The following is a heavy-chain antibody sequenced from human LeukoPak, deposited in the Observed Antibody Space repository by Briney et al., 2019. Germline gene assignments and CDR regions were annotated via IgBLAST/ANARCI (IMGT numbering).Heavy chain of an antibody. Sequence: SVKVSCKASGGTFSSYAISWVRQAPGQGLEWMGRIIPILGIANYAQKFQGRVTITADKSTSTAYMELSSLRSEDTAVYYCATDRPGSSGYYYGDFDYWGQGTLVTVSS. CDR2: IIPILGIA. J-gene: IGHJ4*02. D-gene: IGHD3-22*01. V-gene: IGHV1-69*04. CDR1: GGTFSSYA. CDR3: ATDRPGSSGYYYGDFDY.